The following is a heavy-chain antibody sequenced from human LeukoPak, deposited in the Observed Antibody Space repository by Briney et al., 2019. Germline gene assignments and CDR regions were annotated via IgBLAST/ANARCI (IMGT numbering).Heavy chain of an antibody. Sequence: PSETLSLTCTVSGGSISSSSYYWGWIRQPPGKGLEWIGSIYYSGSTYYNPSLKSRVTISVDTSKDQFSLKLSSVTAADTAVYYCASTYTYYYDSSGYRPFDPWGQGTLVTVSS. CDR3: ASTYTYYYDSSGYRPFDP. CDR2: IYYSGST. CDR1: GGSISSSSYY. J-gene: IGHJ5*02. V-gene: IGHV4-39*07. D-gene: IGHD3-22*01.